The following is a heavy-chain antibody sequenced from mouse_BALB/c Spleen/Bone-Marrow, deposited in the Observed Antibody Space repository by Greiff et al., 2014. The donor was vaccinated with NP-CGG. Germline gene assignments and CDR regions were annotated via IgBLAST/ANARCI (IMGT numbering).Heavy chain of an antibody. CDR3: AMYYYGSSLFAY. V-gene: IGHV14-3*02. J-gene: IGHJ3*01. CDR2: IDPANGNT. Sequence: EVQLQQSGAELVKPGASVKLSCTASGFNIKDTYMHWVKQRPERGLEWIGRIDPANGNTKYDPKFQGKATITADTSSNTAYLQLSSLTPEDTAVYYCAMYYYGSSLFAYWGQGTLVTVSA. CDR1: GFNIKDTY. D-gene: IGHD1-1*01.